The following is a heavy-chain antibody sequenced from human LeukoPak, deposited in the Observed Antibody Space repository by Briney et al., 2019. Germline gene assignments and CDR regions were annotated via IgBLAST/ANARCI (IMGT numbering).Heavy chain of an antibody. Sequence: ASVKVSCKASGYTFTSYDINWVRQATGQGLEWTGWMNPNSGNTGYAQKFQGRVTITRNTSISTAYMELSSLRSEDTAVYYCARGIYDILTGYSSFDPWGQGTLITVSS. J-gene: IGHJ5*02. D-gene: IGHD3-9*01. V-gene: IGHV1-8*03. CDR1: GYTFTSYD. CDR3: ARGIYDILTGYSSFDP. CDR2: MNPNSGNT.